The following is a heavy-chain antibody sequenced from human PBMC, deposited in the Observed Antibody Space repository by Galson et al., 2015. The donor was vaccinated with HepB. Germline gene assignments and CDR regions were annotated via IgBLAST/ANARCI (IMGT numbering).Heavy chain of an antibody. D-gene: IGHD3-16*01. CDR2: IYPGDSYT. CDR1: GYTFTNYW. Sequence: QSGAEVKKPGESLKISCQISGYTFTNYWIGWVRQMPGKGLEWMGIIYPGDSYTNYSPSFQGHVTISADKSISTAYLQWSSLRASDTAMYYCASQGVAVDYWGQGALVTVSS. V-gene: IGHV5-51*01. CDR3: ASQGVAVDY. J-gene: IGHJ4*02.